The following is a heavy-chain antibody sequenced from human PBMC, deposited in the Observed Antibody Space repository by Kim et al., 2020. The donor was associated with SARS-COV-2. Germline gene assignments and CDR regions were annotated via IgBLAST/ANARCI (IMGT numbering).Heavy chain of an antibody. CDR1: GGSISGHY. J-gene: IGHJ2*01. V-gene: IGHV4-59*08. CDR3: VRRGVEGYFDL. Sequence: SETLSLTCTVSGGSISGHYWSWIRQPPGKGLEWIGYIYYSGSTNYNPSLKSRVTISLDTSKNQFSLKLTAVTAADTAVYYCVRRGVEGYFDLWGRGTLVT. CDR2: IYYSGST. D-gene: IGHD2-15*01.